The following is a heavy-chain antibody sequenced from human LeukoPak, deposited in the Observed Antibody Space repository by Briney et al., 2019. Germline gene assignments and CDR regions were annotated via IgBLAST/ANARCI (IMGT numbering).Heavy chain of an antibody. J-gene: IGHJ5*02. CDR3: ARHQGYFDP. D-gene: IGHD3-22*01. CDR1: EYSFTNYW. Sequence: GESLKISCKGSEYSFTNYWIGWVRQMPGKGLEWLGMIYPGDSNTRYSPSFQDHVTISADKSISTAYLQWSSLKASDTAMYYCARHQGYFDPWGQGTLVTVSS. V-gene: IGHV5-51*01. CDR2: IYPGDSNT.